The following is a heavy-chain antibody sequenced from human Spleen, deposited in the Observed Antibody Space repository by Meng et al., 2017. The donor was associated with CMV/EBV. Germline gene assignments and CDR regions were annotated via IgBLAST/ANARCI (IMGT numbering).Heavy chain of an antibody. Sequence: SETLSLTCTVSGGSISGGSYYWGWIRQPPGKGLEWIGSIYYSGSTYYNPSLKSRVTISVDTSKNQFSLKLSSVTAADTAVYYCARDKRFLEWLQDYYYGMDVWGQGTTVTVSS. J-gene: IGHJ6*02. D-gene: IGHD3-3*01. V-gene: IGHV4-39*07. CDR3: ARDKRFLEWLQDYYYGMDV. CDR2: IYYSGST. CDR1: GGSISGGSYY.